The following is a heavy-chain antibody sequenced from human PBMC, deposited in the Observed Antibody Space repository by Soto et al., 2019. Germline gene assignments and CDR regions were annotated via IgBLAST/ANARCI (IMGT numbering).Heavy chain of an antibody. CDR2: ISWDGGST. D-gene: IGHD5-18*01. J-gene: IGHJ4*02. V-gene: IGHV3-43*01. CDR3: AKDESDTAMVSSFDY. CDR1: GFTFDDYT. Sequence: EVQLVESGGVVVQPGGSLRLSCAASGFTFDDYTMHWVRQAPGKGLEWVSLISWDGGSTYYADSVKGRFTISRDNSKNSLYLQMNSLRTEDTALYYCAKDESDTAMVSSFDYWGQGTLVTFSS.